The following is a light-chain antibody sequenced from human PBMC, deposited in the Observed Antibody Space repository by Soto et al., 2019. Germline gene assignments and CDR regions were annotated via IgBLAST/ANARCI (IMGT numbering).Light chain of an antibody. J-gene: IGKJ4*01. V-gene: IGKV3-20*01. CDR3: QQYADSSPT. CDR2: GAS. Sequence: IVLTQSPGTLSLSPGESATLSCRASLNVTGRFLAWFHHKPGHSPRLLLYGASRRATGIPERFSGDGSGTDVTLTIRRLEPDDFAIYYCQQYADSSPTFGGGTKVEIK. CDR1: LNVTGRF.